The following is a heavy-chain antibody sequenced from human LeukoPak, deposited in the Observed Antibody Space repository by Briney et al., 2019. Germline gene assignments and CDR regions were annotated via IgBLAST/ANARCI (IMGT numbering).Heavy chain of an antibody. V-gene: IGHV3-23*01. CDR2: ISGSGGST. J-gene: IGHJ4*02. CDR3: AKPDAAYVWGSYRCPFDY. CDR1: GFTFSSYA. Sequence: GGSLRLSCAASGFTFSSYAMSGVRQARGKGLEGVSAISGSGGSTYYADSVKVRFTISRDNSKNTLYLQMNSLRAKDTAVYYCAKPDAAYVWGSYRCPFDYWGQGTLVTVSS. D-gene: IGHD3-16*02.